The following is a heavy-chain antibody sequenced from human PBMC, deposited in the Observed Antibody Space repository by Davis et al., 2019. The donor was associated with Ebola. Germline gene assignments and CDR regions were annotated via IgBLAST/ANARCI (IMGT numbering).Heavy chain of an antibody. CDR3: ARGWVAYGMDV. J-gene: IGHJ6*02. CDR2: IKQDGSEK. V-gene: IGHV3-7*01. Sequence: PGGSLRLSCAASGFTFSSYWMNWVRQAPGKGLEWVANIKQDGSEKNYVDSVKGRFTISRDNAKSSLFLQMNSLRAEDTAEYYCARGWVAYGMDVWGQGTTVTVSS. D-gene: IGHD1-26*01. CDR1: GFTFSSYW.